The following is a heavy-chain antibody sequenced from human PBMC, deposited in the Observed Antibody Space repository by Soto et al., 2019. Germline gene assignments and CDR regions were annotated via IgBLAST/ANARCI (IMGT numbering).Heavy chain of an antibody. D-gene: IGHD2-2*01. V-gene: IGHV1-69*01. J-gene: IGHJ5*02. Sequence: QVQLVQSGAEVRKPGSSVKVSCKASGGTFSSYIISWVRQAPGQGLEWMGEIIPIFGPTNYAQKFQGRVTVTADESTRTAYMELSSLRSEDTAVYYCARDRVLPGATPHWFDPWGQGTLVTVSS. CDR1: GGTFSSYI. CDR3: ARDRVLPGATPHWFDP. CDR2: IIPIFGPT.